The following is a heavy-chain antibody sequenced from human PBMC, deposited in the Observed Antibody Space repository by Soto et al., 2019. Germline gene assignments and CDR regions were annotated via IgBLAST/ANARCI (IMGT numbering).Heavy chain of an antibody. CDR1: GFTFDTYG. D-gene: IGHD1-1*01. V-gene: IGHV3-30-3*01. Sequence: GGSLRLACVASGFTFDTYGIHWVRQAPGKGLQWVALISYEGSNTYYADSVRGRFTISRDNSKNTLYLQMNTLRPEDTGLYYCARVTPGNNLYYFSGLDFWGQGTSVTVSS. CDR3: ARVTPGNNLYYFSGLDF. J-gene: IGHJ6*02. CDR2: ISYEGSNT.